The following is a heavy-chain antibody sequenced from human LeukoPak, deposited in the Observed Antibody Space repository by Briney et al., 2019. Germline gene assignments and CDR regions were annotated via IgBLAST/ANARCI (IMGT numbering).Heavy chain of an antibody. D-gene: IGHD1-26*01. V-gene: IGHV3-33*08. CDR2: IYYDGSNQ. Sequence: PGGSLRLSCAAPGFSFSSNWMGWVRQAPGKGLEWVAVIYYDGSNQYYADSVKGRFTVSRDNAKNTLYLQMDSLRAEDTAVYYCATDRNSGKYYDYWGQGTLVTVSS. CDR1: GFSFSSNW. CDR3: ATDRNSGKYYDY. J-gene: IGHJ4*02.